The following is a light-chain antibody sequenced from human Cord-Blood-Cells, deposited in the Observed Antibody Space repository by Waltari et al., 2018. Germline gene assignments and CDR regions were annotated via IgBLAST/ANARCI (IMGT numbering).Light chain of an antibody. V-gene: IGKV3-20*01. CDR2: GAS. J-gene: IGKJ4*01. CDR1: QSVSSSY. CDR3: QQYGSSPLT. Sequence: EIVLTESPGTLCLSPGESAILSCRASQSVSSSYLAWYPQQPGQAPRLLIYGASSRATGIQDRFSGSESGTDFTLTSSRLGPDDFAVYYCQQYGSSPLTVGGGTKVEIK.